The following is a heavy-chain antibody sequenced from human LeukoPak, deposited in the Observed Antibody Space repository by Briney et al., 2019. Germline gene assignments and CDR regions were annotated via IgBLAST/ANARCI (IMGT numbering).Heavy chain of an antibody. CDR3: AKPLRGYSSPVNFDY. V-gene: IGHV3-30*18. CDR1: GFTFSSYG. J-gene: IGHJ4*02. CDR2: ISYDGSNK. D-gene: IGHD5-18*01. Sequence: GGSLRLSCAASGFTFSSYGMHWVRQAPGKGLEWVAVISYDGSNKYYADSVKGRFTISRDNSKNTLYLQMNSLRAEDTAVYYCAKPLRGYSSPVNFDYWGQGTLVTVSS.